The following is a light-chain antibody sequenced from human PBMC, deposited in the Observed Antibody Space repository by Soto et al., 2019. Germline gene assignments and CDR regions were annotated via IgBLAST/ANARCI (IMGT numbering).Light chain of an antibody. CDR2: DAS. V-gene: IGKV1-5*01. CDR3: QQYDTYST. J-gene: IGKJ1*01. Sequence: DIQMTQSPSPLSASVGDRVTITCRASQSISSWLAWYQQKPGKAPKLLIYDASNLGSGVPSRFSGSGSGTEFTLTISSLQPDDFATYYCQQYDTYSTFGQGTKVDIK. CDR1: QSISSW.